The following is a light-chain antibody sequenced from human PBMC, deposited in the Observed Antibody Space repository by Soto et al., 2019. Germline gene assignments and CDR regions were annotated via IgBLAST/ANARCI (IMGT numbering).Light chain of an antibody. J-gene: IGKJ4*01. CDR2: GAS. CDR1: QSVGRNF. V-gene: IGKV3-20*01. CDR3: QQYASSPLT. Sequence: EIVLTQSPGTLSLSPGERATLSCRASQSVGRNFLAWYEQKPGQAPRLLIHGASSRATGIPDRFSGSGSGKEFTLTISRLEPADFAVYYCQQYASSPLTFGGGTKVE.